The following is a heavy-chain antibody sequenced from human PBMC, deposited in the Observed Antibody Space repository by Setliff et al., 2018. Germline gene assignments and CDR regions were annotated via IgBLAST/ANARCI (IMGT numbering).Heavy chain of an antibody. CDR3: VRAFWTYSDNASLACFDY. V-gene: IGHV3-48*01. Sequence: PSETLRLSCAGSGFTFSSHSMNWVRQAPGKGLEWISYISSTSGTIYYADSVKGRFTISRDNAKNSLYLQMNNMRAEDTALYYCVRAFWTYSDNASLACFDYWGQGALVTVSS. CDR1: GFTFSSHS. J-gene: IGHJ4*02. CDR2: ISSTSGTI. D-gene: IGHD5-12*01.